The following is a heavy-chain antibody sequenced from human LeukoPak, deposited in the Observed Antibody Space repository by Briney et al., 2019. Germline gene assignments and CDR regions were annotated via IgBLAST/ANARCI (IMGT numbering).Heavy chain of an antibody. D-gene: IGHD2-21*02. CDR2: ITSSGGGT. CDR3: ASAIGYCGGDCYSDY. J-gene: IGHJ4*02. V-gene: IGHV3-23*01. CDR1: GFTFNIYA. Sequence: GGSLRLSCAASGFTFNIYAMSWVRQAPGKGLEWVSSITSSGGGTFYADSVKDRFPISRDNAKNSLYLQMNSLRADDTAVYYCASAIGYCGGDCYSDYWGQGTLVTVSS.